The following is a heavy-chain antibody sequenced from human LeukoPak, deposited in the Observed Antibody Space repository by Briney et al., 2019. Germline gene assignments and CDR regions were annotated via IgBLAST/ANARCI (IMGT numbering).Heavy chain of an antibody. CDR3: ARTNWGWDWYFDL. CDR2: IIPIFGTA. CDR1: GGTFSSYA. V-gene: IGHV1-69*05. Sequence: ASVKVSCKASGGTFSSYAISWVRQAPGQGLEWMGRIIPIFGTANYAQKFQGRVTITTDESTSTAYMELGSLRSEDTAVYYCARTNWGWDWYFDLWGRGTLVTVSS. D-gene: IGHD7-27*01. J-gene: IGHJ2*01.